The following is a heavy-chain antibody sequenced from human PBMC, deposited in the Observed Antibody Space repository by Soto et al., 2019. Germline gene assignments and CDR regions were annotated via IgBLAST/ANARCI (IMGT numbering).Heavy chain of an antibody. V-gene: IGHV3-23*01. D-gene: IGHD3-22*01. J-gene: IGHJ4*02. CDR2: ISGSGGST. CDR3: AKKYYYDSSGYYYTLFDY. CDR1: GFTFSSYA. Sequence: PGGSLRLSCAASGFTFSSYAMSWVRQAPGKGLEWVSAISGSGGSTYYADSVKGRFTISRDNSKNTLYLQMNSLRAEDTAVYYCAKKYYYDSSGYYYTLFDYWGQGTLVTVSS.